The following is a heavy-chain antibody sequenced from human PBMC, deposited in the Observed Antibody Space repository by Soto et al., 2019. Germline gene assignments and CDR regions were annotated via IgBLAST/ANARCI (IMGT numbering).Heavy chain of an antibody. V-gene: IGHV3-21*01. CDR3: ARDKVITIFGEDYYYGMDV. CDR1: GFTFSSYS. CDR2: ISSSSSYI. Sequence: ESGGGLVKPGGSLRLSCAASGFTFSSYSMNWVRQAPGKGLEWVSSISSSSSYIYYADSVKGRFTISRDNAKNSLYLQMNSLRAEDTAVYYCARDKVITIFGEDYYYGMDVWGQGTTVTVSS. J-gene: IGHJ6*02. D-gene: IGHD3-3*01.